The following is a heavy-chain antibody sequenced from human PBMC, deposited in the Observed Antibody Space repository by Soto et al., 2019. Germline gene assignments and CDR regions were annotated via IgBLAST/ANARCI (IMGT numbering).Heavy chain of an antibody. Sequence: QVQLVQSGAEVKKPGASVKVSCKASGYTFTGYGISWVRQAPGQGLEWMGWISAYNGNTNYAQKLQGRVTMTTDTSTSTAYMELRSLRSDDTAVYYCAKTPLHRDQLLFPRYFDYWGQGTLVTVSS. CDR1: GYTFTGYG. D-gene: IGHD2-2*01. J-gene: IGHJ4*02. V-gene: IGHV1-18*01. CDR2: ISAYNGNT. CDR3: AKTPLHRDQLLFPRYFDY.